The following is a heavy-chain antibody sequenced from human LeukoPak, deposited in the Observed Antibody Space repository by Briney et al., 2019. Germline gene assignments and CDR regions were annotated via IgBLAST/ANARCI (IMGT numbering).Heavy chain of an antibody. V-gene: IGHV3-49*04. J-gene: IGHJ4*02. CDR3: TRESYGSGSSY. CDR2: IRSKAYGGTT. Sequence: PGGSLRLSCTASGFTFGDYAMSWVRQAPGKGLEWVGFIRSKAYGGTTEYAASVKGRFTISRDDSKSIAYLQMNSLKTEDTAVYYCTRESYGSGSSYWGQGTLVTVSS. D-gene: IGHD3-10*01. CDR1: GFTFGDYA.